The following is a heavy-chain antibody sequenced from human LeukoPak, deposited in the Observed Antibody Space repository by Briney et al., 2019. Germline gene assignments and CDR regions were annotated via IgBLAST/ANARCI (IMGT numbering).Heavy chain of an antibody. CDR2: ISYDGSNK. J-gene: IGHJ5*02. D-gene: IGHD6-13*01. Sequence: GGSLRLSCAASGFTFSSYAMHWVRQAPGKGLEWVAVISYDGSNKYYADSVKGRFTISRDNSKNTLYLQMNSLRAEDTAVYYCAREYGTDLSAGIAAAGTFDPWGQGTLVTVSS. CDR1: GFTFSSYA. V-gene: IGHV3-30*01. CDR3: AREYGTDLSAGIAAAGTFDP.